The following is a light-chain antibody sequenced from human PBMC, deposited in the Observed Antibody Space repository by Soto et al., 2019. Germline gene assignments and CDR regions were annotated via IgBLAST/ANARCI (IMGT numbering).Light chain of an antibody. J-gene: IGLJ2*01. CDR1: SGHSNYA. V-gene: IGLV4-69*01. Sequence: QPVLTQSPSASASLGASVKLTCTLSSGHSNYAIAWHQQQPEKGPRYLMKLNSDGSHSKGDGIPDRFSGSSSGAERYLTISTLQSDDEADYYCQTWDTGVVLFGGGTQLTVL. CDR2: LNSDGSH. CDR3: QTWDTGVVL.